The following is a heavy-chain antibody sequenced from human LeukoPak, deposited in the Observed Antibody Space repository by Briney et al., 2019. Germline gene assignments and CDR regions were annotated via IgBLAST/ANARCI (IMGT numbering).Heavy chain of an antibody. D-gene: IGHD3-10*01. CDR1: PYIFTNDW. CDR3: ARHNASVNFFDF. V-gene: IGHV5-51*01. Sequence: GQSLPISSHGSPYIFTNDWFGWVRQMRRQGSEWMGMIYPADSNSRYSPCSRGQVTTSADKSTNTAYLQWSSLKASDTAMYYCARHNASVNFFDFWGQGTLVTVSS. CDR2: IYPADSNS. J-gene: IGHJ4*02.